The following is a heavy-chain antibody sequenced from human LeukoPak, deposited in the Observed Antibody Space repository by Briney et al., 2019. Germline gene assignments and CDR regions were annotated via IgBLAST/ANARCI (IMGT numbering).Heavy chain of an antibody. Sequence: GGSLRLSCAASGFTFSSYAMHWVRQAPGKGLEWVAVILYDGSNKYYADSVKGRFTISRDNSKNTLYLQMNSLRAEDTAVYYCAKGEATFFDYWGQGTLVTVSS. J-gene: IGHJ4*02. CDR2: ILYDGSNK. D-gene: IGHD1-26*01. CDR1: GFTFSSYA. V-gene: IGHV3-30-3*01. CDR3: AKGEATFFDY.